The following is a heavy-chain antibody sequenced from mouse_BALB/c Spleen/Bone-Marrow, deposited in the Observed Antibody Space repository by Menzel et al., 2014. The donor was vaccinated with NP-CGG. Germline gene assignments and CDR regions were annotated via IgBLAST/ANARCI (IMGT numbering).Heavy chain of an antibody. V-gene: IGHV5-12-1*01. J-gene: IGHJ3*01. CDR1: GFAFSSHD. CDR2: ISSGGGST. CDR3: VRQGAVAATRGFAY. D-gene: IGHD1-1*01. Sequence: EVQLVESGGGLVKPGGSLKLSCAASGFAFSSHDMSWVRQTPEKRLEWVAYISSGGGSTYYSDTVKGRFTNSRDNAKNTLYLQMSSLKSEDTAMYYCVRQGAVAATRGFAYWGQGTLVTVSA.